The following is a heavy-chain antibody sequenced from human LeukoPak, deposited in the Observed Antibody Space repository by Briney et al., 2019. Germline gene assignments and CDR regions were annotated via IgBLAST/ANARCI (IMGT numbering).Heavy chain of an antibody. D-gene: IGHD3-9*01. CDR2: ISGSGGST. CDR3: AKVPYYDILTGYYGYYFDY. J-gene: IGHJ4*02. Sequence: GGSLRLSCAASGFTFSSYAISWVRQAPGKGLEWVSAISGSGGSTYYADSVKGRFTISRDNSKNTLYLQMNSLRAEDTAVYYCAKVPYYDILTGYYGYYFDYWGQGTLVTVSS. V-gene: IGHV3-23*01. CDR1: GFTFSSYA.